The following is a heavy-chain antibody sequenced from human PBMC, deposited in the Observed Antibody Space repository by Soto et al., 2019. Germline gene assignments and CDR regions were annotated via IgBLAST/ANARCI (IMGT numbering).Heavy chain of an antibody. V-gene: IGHV1-69*02. CDR2: IIPILGIA. D-gene: IGHD6-19*01. CDR1: GGTFSSYT. CDR3: ARGEQWLRSDYYYGMDV. Sequence: SVKVSCKASGGTFSSYTISWVRQAPGQGLEWMGRIIPILGIANYAQKFQGRVTITADKSTSTAYMELSSLRSEDTAVYYCARGEQWLRSDYYYGMDVWGQGTTVTVSS. J-gene: IGHJ6*02.